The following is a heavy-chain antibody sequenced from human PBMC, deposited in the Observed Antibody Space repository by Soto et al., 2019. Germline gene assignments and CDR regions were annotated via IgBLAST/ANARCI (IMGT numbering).Heavy chain of an antibody. Sequence: ASVKVSCEASGYTFASCYMHWVRQSPGQGLEWMGIINPSGGSTSYAQKFQGRVTMTRDTSTSTVYMELSSLRSEDTAVYYCATSTGGTYYYDSSGSGSPETYDAFDIWGQGTMVTV. CDR2: INPSGGST. CDR3: ATSTGGTYYYDSSGSGSPETYDAFDI. V-gene: IGHV1-46*03. CDR1: GYTFASCY. J-gene: IGHJ3*02. D-gene: IGHD3-22*01.